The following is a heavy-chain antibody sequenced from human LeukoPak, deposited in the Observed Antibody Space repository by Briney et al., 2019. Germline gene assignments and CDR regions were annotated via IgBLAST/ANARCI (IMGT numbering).Heavy chain of an antibody. Sequence: ASVKVSCKASGYTFTSYDINWVRQATGQGLEWMGWMNPNSGNTGYAQKFQGRVTMTRNTSMSTAYMELSSLRSEDTAVYYCARGRPTSMVRGVIQEFDYWGQGTLVTVSS. CDR3: ARGRPTSMVRGVIQEFDY. J-gene: IGHJ4*02. D-gene: IGHD3-10*01. CDR2: MNPNSGNT. V-gene: IGHV1-8*01. CDR1: GYTFTSYD.